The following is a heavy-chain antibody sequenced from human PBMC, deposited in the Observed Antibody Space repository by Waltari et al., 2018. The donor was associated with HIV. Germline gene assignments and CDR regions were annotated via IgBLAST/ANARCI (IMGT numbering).Heavy chain of an antibody. J-gene: IGHJ4*02. D-gene: IGHD2-15*01. Sequence: QLQLVESGGGLVQPGGSLRLSCAASGFIFRDFAIHWVRQAPGKGLEWVAVISRDGSSKYYADSVQGRFTISRDNSKNSLHLHMNSLRPKDTAVYYCAREGIVAAPFDFWGLGTLVTVSS. CDR1: GFIFRDFA. V-gene: IGHV3-30*01. CDR2: ISRDGSSK. CDR3: AREGIVAAPFDF.